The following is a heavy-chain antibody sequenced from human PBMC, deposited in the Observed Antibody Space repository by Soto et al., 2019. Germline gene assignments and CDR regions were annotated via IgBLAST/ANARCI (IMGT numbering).Heavy chain of an antibody. V-gene: IGHV4-59*08. J-gene: IGHJ6*03. CDR3: ARHVYCSGGSCYGFDYMDV. CDR1: GGSISGYY. Sequence: QVQLQESGPGLVKPSETLSLTCTVSGGSISGYYWSWIRQPPGKGLEWIGYIYYSGSTNYNPSLKSRVTISVDTSKNQFSLKLSSVTAADTAVYYCARHVYCSGGSCYGFDYMDVWGKGTTVTVSS. D-gene: IGHD2-15*01. CDR2: IYYSGST.